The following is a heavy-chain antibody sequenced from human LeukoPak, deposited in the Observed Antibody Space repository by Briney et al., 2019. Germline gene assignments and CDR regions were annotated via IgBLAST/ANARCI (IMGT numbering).Heavy chain of an antibody. CDR3: ARDRALDSDISGVYYNRGLDC. V-gene: IGHV4-4*07. Sequence: PSETLSLTCSVSGATMHNSYWXXXRQSAGKGLEXXXXXXXXXSSDYNXSLKSRVTXXXXXSMNLFSLSLTSVTAADTAVYFCARDRALDSDISGVYYNRGLDCWGQGTLVTVYS. D-gene: IGHD3-22*01. J-gene: IGHJ4*02. CDR1: GATMHNSY. CDR2: XXXXXSS.